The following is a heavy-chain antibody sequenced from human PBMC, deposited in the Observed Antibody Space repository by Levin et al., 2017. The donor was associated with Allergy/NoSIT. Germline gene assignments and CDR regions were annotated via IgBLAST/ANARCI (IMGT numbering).Heavy chain of an antibody. D-gene: IGHD3-3*01. CDR2: ISAYNGNT. CDR3: ARVGIDFWGVYQKSWGYMDV. J-gene: IGHJ6*03. Sequence: GESLKISCKASGYNFTNYGISWVRQAPGQGLEWMGWISAYNGNTNYAQKFQGRVSMTIQTSTNKDYMELRSLRSDDTAVYYCARVGIDFWGVYQKSWGYMDVWGQGTTVTVSS. CDR1: GYNFTNYG. V-gene: IGHV1-18*01.